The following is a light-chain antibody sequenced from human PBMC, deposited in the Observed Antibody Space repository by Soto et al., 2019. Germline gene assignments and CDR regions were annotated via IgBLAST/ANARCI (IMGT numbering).Light chain of an antibody. CDR2: WAS. Sequence: DIVMTQSPDSLAVSRGERATINCKSSQSVLYSSNNKNYLVWYQQKPGQPPKLLIYWASTRESGVPDRFSGSGSGTDFTLTISSLQAEDVAVYYCQQCYSTPYTFGQGTKLEI. CDR3: QQCYSTPYT. V-gene: IGKV4-1*01. CDR1: QSVLYSSNNKNY. J-gene: IGKJ2*01.